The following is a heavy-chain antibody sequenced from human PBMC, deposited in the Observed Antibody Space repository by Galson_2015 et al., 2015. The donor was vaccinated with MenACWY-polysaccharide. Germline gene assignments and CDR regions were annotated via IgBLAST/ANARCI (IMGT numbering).Heavy chain of an antibody. D-gene: IGHD6-13*01. CDR1: GFTFSSYG. CDR3: AKVGIAAAGTRYYYYGMDV. V-gene: IGHV3-30*18. J-gene: IGHJ6*02. CDR2: ISYDGSNK. Sequence: SLRLSCAASGFTFSSYGLHWVRQAPGKGLEWVAVISYDGSNKYYADSVKGRFTISRDNSKNTLYLQMNSLRAEDTAVYYCAKVGIAAAGTRYYYYGMDVWGQGTTVTVSS.